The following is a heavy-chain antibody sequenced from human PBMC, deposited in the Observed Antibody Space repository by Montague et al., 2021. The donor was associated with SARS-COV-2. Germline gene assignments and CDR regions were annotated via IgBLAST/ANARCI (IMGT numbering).Heavy chain of an antibody. CDR1: GGSITSGNW. Sequence: SETLSLTCAVSGGSITSGNWWTWVRQSPGKGLEWIGEIYHSGTTNYNPSLQSRLTISIDKSRNHLSLKLSSVTAADTAVYYCARAFDWLSITRYWYFDLWGRGTLVTVSS. J-gene: IGHJ2*01. V-gene: IGHV4-4*02. CDR2: IYHSGTT. D-gene: IGHD3-9*01. CDR3: ARAFDWLSITRYWYFDL.